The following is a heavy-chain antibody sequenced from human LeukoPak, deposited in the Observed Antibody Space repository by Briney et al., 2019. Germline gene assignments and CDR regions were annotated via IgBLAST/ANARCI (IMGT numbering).Heavy chain of an antibody. CDR2: IRSKAYGGTT. D-gene: IGHD3-3*01. V-gene: IGHV3-49*04. J-gene: IGHJ6*03. CDR1: GFTFGDYA. Sequence: GGSLRLSCTASGFTFGDYAMSWVRQAPGEGLEWVGFIRSKAYGGTTEYAASVKGRFTISRDDSKSIAYLQMNSLKTEDTAVYYCTRTIFGVVTPYYYYYYMDVWGKGTTVTVSS. CDR3: TRTIFGVVTPYYYYYYMDV.